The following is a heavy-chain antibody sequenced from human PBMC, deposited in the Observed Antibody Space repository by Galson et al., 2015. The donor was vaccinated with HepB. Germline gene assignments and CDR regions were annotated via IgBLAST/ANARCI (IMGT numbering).Heavy chain of an antibody. V-gene: IGHV1-18*01. CDR1: GGTFSSYA. CDR3: ARLKGIVVVPADMDV. J-gene: IGHJ6*03. Sequence: SVKVSCKASGGTFSSYAISWVRQAPGQGLEWMGWISAYNGNTNYAQKLQGRVTMTTDTSTSTAYMELRSLRSDDTAVYYCARLKGIVVVPADMDVWGKGTTVTVSS. D-gene: IGHD2-2*01. CDR2: ISAYNGNT.